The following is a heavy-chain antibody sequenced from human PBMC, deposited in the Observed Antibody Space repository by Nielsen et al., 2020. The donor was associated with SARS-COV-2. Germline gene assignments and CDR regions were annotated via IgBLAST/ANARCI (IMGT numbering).Heavy chain of an antibody. Sequence: SVKVSCKASGGTFSSYAISWVRQAPGQGLEWMGGIIPIFGTANYAQKFQGRVTITADKSTSTAYMELSSLRSEDTAVYYCARLGSSCCDYYYYGMDVWGQGTLVTVSS. V-gene: IGHV1-69*06. CDR3: ARLGSSCCDYYYYGMDV. CDR1: GGTFSSYA. CDR2: IIPIFGTA. D-gene: IGHD2-15*01. J-gene: IGHJ6*02.